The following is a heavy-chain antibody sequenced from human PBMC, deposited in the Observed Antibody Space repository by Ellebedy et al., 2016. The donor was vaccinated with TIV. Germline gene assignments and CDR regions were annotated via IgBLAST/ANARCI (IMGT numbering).Heavy chain of an antibody. CDR1: GFTFSSYA. Sequence: PGGSLRLSCAASGFTFSSYAMSWVRQAPGKGLEWVSALSVSGGTTYYADSVKGRFTISRDNSKNTLYLQMNSLRAEKTAVYYCPKGQGVVTAQFDYWGQGTLVTVSS. D-gene: IGHD2-21*02. CDR3: PKGQGVVTAQFDY. V-gene: IGHV3-23*01. CDR2: LSVSGGTT. J-gene: IGHJ4*02.